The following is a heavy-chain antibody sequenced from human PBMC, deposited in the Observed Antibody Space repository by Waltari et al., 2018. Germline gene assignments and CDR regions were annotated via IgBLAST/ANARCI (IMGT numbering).Heavy chain of an antibody. Sequence: EVQVVESGGGLVQPGGSLRLSCAASGFIFITVWMHWFRQAPGKGLVWVSRINSAGTGTKYADFVQGRFTISRDNGKNTLFLQMNSLKVDDTAVYYCVAEGSNSVHHWGHGTLVTVSS. V-gene: IGHV3-74*03. CDR3: VAEGSNSVHH. CDR1: GFIFITVW. CDR2: INSAGTGT. J-gene: IGHJ5*02. D-gene: IGHD1-26*01.